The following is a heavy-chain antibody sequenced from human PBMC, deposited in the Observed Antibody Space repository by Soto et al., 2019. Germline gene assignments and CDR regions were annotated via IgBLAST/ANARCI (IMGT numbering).Heavy chain of an antibody. CDR2: ISESGSGT. Sequence: EVHLLESGGGLVQPGGSLRLSCAASGFTFRNYAMSWVRQTPGKGLEWVSGISESGSGTYYSNSARGRFAVSRDNSKGTLYLQMNGLEVGDTAIYYCVKDWAIGGPQHLWGQGTLVTVSS. J-gene: IGHJ5*02. V-gene: IGHV3-23*01. D-gene: IGHD3-16*01. CDR3: VKDWAIGGPQHL. CDR1: GFTFRNYA.